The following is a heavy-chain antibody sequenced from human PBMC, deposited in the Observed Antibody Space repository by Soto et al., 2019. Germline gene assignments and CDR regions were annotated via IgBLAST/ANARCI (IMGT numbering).Heavy chain of an antibody. V-gene: IGHV1-69*06. CDR2: IIPIYASP. CDR1: GGTFSSNA. Sequence: EASVKVSCKASGGTFSSNAISWVRQAPGQGLEWMGGIIPIYASPNYAQTFQGRVTVTADKATSTAYLELSRLKFADSAIYYCAVAVTGSRSPLAHWGQGTLVTVSS. D-gene: IGHD3-9*01. CDR3: AVAVTGSRSPLAH. J-gene: IGHJ4*02.